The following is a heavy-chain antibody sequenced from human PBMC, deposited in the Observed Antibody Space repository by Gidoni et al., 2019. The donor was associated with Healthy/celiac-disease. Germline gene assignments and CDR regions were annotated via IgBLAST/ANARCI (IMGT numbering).Heavy chain of an antibody. J-gene: IGHJ4*02. D-gene: IGHD6-6*01. CDR2: IYYSGST. CDR3: ARVSGIAARIDY. CDR1: GGSISSYY. Sequence: QVQLQESGPGLVKPSETLSLTCTVSGGSISSYYWRWIRQPPGKGLEWIGYIYYSGSTNYNPSLKSRVTISVDTSKNQFSLKLSSVTAADTAVYYCARVSGIAARIDYWGQGTLVTVSS. V-gene: IGHV4-59*01.